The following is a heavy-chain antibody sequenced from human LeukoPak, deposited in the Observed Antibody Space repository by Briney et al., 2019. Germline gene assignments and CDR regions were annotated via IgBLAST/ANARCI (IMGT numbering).Heavy chain of an antibody. D-gene: IGHD2/OR15-2a*01. CDR3: AKESTTYYYYGMHV. V-gene: IGHV3-30*18. CDR1: GFTFSSYW. Sequence: PGGSLRLSCAASGFTFSSYWMSWVRQAPGKGLEWVAVISYDGTNKYYPGSVKGRFTISRDNSYNTLYLQVDSLTAEDTAVYYCAKESTTYYYYGMHVWGQGTTVTVSS. J-gene: IGHJ6*02. CDR2: ISYDGTNK.